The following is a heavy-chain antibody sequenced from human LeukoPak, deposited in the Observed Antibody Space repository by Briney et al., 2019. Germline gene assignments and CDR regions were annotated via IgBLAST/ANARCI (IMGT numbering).Heavy chain of an antibody. CDR1: GFTFSSYA. J-gene: IGHJ4*02. CDR2: ISGGGDKT. V-gene: IGHV3-23*01. Sequence: GGSLRLSCAASGFTFSSYAMSWVRQAPGKGPELVSFISGGGDKTHYTDSVKGRFTISRDNTKNTLYLQMNSLRAEDTATYYCAKAWSYYFDHWGRGTLVTVSS. CDR3: AKAWSYYFDH. D-gene: IGHD2-8*02.